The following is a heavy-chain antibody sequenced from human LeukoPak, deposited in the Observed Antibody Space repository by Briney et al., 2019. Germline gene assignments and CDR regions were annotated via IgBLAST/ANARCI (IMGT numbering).Heavy chain of an antibody. V-gene: IGHV3-11*01. CDR2: ISPYGHTK. J-gene: IGHJ4*02. CDR3: TRLPIAAAEREVDY. CDR1: GFGFSNFW. D-gene: IGHD6-13*01. Sequence: NLGGSLRLSCAASGFGFSNFWMSWIRQAPGKGLEWVSYISPYGHTKYYIDSVKGRFTISRDNAENSLYLQMNSLKTEDTAVYYCTRLPIAAAEREVDYWGQGTLVTVSS.